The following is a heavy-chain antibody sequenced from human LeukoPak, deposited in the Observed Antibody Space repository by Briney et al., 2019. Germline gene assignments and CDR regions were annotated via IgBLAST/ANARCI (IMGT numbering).Heavy chain of an antibody. D-gene: IGHD2-15*01. J-gene: IGHJ3*02. CDR2: IGSDGSST. Sequence: PGGSLRLSCAASGFTFSYYWMHWVRQAPTKGLVWVSRIGSDGSSTNYADSVKGRFTTSRDNTKSTVYLQMNSLRAEDTAVYYCARISGGAFDIWGQGTLVTVSS. V-gene: IGHV3-74*01. CDR3: ARISGGAFDI. CDR1: GFTFSYYW.